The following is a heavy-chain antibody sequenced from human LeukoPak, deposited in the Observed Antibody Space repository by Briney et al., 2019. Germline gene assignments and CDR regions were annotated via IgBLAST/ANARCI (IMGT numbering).Heavy chain of an antibody. Sequence: SETLSLTCAVYGGSFSGYYWSWIRQPPGKGLEWIGEINHSGSTNYNPSLESRVTISVDTSKNQFSLKLSSVTAADTAVYYCARGRPAGRRGWFDPWGQGTLVTVSS. J-gene: IGHJ5*02. D-gene: IGHD3-16*01. CDR3: ARGRPAGRRGWFDP. V-gene: IGHV4-34*01. CDR1: GGSFSGYY. CDR2: INHSGST.